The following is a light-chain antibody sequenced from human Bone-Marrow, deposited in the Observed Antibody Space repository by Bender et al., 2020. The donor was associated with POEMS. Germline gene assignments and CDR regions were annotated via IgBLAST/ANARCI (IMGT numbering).Light chain of an antibody. CDR1: SSDVGRYNY. CDR2: DVT. Sequence: QSALTQPASVSGSPGQSITISCTGTSSDVGRYNYVSWYQQHPGKAPKLMIFDVTDRPSGVSNRFSGSKSGNTASLTISGLQAEDEADYYCCAYAGSKSFALFGGGTRLTVL. CDR3: CAYAGSKSFAL. V-gene: IGLV2-14*03. J-gene: IGLJ2*01.